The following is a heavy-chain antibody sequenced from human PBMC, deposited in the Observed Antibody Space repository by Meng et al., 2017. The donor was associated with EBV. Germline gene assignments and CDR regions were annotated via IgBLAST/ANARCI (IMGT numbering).Heavy chain of an antibody. CDR3: AKSRSSTPGVVDY. J-gene: IGHJ4*02. CDR1: VASFSRGTYH. Sequence: HGSGPGLLNPLCTLPLRCPVSVASFSRGTYHWSWIRQPPGKELEWIGYIYDGGTTIYNPSLKSRVTILVDASKNQFSLKLSSVTTADTAVYYCAKSRSSTPGVVDYWGQGTLVTVSS. D-gene: IGHD3-10*01. V-gene: IGHV4-61*01. CDR2: IYDGGTT.